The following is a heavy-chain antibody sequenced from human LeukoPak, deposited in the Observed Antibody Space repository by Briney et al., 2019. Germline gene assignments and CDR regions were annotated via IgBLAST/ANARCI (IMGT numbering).Heavy chain of an antibody. CDR3: AKDTRPQSSGYSHFDY. CDR2: IRYDGNNK. V-gene: IGHV3-30*02. D-gene: IGHD3-22*01. J-gene: IGHJ4*02. Sequence: GGSLRLSCAASGFTFSDYSMHRVRQAPGKGLNWVAFIRYDGNNKYYADSVKGRFTISRDNAKNSLYLQMISLRAEDMALYYCAKDTRPQSSGYSHFDYWGQGTLVTVSS. CDR1: GFTFSDYS.